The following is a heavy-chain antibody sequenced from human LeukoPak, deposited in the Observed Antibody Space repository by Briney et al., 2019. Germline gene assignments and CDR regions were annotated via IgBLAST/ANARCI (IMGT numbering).Heavy chain of an antibody. V-gene: IGHV4-59*08. J-gene: IGHJ4*02. D-gene: IGHD1-7*01. CDR1: GGSISSYY. Sequence: PSETLSLTCTVSGGSISSYYWSWIRQPPGKGLEWIGYIYYSGSFNYNPSLKSRVSISVDTSKNQFSLKLSSVTAADTAVYYCAVAFVLGTTGNFGYWGQGALVTVSS. CDR2: IYYSGSF. CDR3: AVAFVLGTTGNFGY.